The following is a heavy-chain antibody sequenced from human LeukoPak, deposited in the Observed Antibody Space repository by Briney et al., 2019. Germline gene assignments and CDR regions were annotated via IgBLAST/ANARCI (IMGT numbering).Heavy chain of an antibody. V-gene: IGHV3-7*01. CDR1: GFTFSSYW. J-gene: IGHJ5*02. Sequence: GGSLRLSCAASGFTFSSYWMSWVRQAPGKGLEWVANIKQDGSEKYYVDSVKGRFTISRDNAKNSLYLQMNSLRAEDTAVYYCARLIAAAGMGWDWFDPWGQGTLVTVSS. D-gene: IGHD6-13*01. CDR2: IKQDGSEK. CDR3: ARLIAAAGMGWDWFDP.